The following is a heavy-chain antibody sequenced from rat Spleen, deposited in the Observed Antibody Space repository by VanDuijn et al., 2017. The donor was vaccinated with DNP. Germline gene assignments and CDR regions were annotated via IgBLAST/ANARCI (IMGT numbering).Heavy chain of an antibody. CDR2: ISTSGSRT. J-gene: IGHJ2*01. V-gene: IGHV5-25*01. CDR1: GFTFSNYY. CDR3: AISGNSLYFDY. D-gene: IGHD1-11*01. Sequence: EVQLVESGGGLVQPGRSLKLSCAASGFTFSNYYMAWVRQAPKKGLEWVATISTSGSRTYYPDSVKGRFTISRDNAKSILYLQMNSLKSEDTATYYCAISGNSLYFDYWGQGVMVTVSS.